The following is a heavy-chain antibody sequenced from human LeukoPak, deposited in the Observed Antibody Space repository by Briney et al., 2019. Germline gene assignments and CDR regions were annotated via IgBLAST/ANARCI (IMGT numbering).Heavy chain of an antibody. CDR2: MNPNSGNT. Sequence: AASVKVSCKASGYTFTSYDINWVRQATGQGLEWMGWMNPNSGNTGYAQKFQGRVTMTRNTSISTAYMELSSLRSEDTAVYYCARFYCSGGSCGGVAFDIWGQGTMVTVSS. V-gene: IGHV1-8*01. J-gene: IGHJ3*02. CDR1: GYTFTSYD. D-gene: IGHD2-15*01. CDR3: ARFYCSGGSCGGVAFDI.